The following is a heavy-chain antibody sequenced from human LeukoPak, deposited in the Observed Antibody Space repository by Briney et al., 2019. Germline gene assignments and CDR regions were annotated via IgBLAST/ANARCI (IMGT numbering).Heavy chain of an antibody. CDR2: MNPNSGNT. CDR3: ARGSSGYSYYYYYYYMDV. D-gene: IGHD3-22*01. CDR1: GYTFTNYD. V-gene: IGHV1-8*01. Sequence: ASVKVSCKASGYTFTNYDINWVRQATGQGLEWMGRMNPNSGNTGYAQKFQGRVTMTRNTSISTAYMELSSLRSEDTAVYYCARGSSGYSYYYYYYYMDVWGKGTTVTVSS. J-gene: IGHJ6*03.